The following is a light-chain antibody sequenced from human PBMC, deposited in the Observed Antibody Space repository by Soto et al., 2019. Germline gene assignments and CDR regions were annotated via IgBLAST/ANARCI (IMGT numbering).Light chain of an antibody. CDR1: QSVDIN. V-gene: IGKV3-15*01. J-gene: IGKJ1*01. CDR2: GAS. CDR3: QQYRNWPRT. Sequence: IVLTQSPATLSVYPGERVSLSCRASQSVDINLAWYQQKPGQAPRLLIYGASTRATDMPGRFSGRGSGTEFTLTISSLQSEDFAVYYCQQYRNWPRTFGQGTKVDIK.